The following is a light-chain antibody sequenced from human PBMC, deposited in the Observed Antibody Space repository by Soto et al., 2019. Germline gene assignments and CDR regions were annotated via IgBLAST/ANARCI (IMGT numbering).Light chain of an antibody. V-gene: IGLV1-40*01. CDR1: SSNIGSGYD. Sequence: QSVLTQPPSVSGAPGQRVTISCTGSSSNIGSGYDVHWYQQLPGTAPKLLIYGNSNRPSGVPDRFSGSKSGTSASRAITGRQAEDEADYYCQCYDSSLSGYVVFGGGTKLTVL. J-gene: IGLJ2*01. CDR2: GNS. CDR3: QCYDSSLSGYVV.